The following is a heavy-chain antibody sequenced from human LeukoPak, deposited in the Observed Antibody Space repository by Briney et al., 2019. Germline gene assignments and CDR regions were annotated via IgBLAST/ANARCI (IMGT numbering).Heavy chain of an antibody. CDR1: GGSISSGDYY. Sequence: SQTLSLTCTVPGGSISSGDYYWSWIRQPPGKGLEWIGYIYYSGSTYYNPSLKSRVTISVDTSKNQFSLKLSSVTAADTAVYYCARACSTSCDDAFDIWGQGTMVTVSS. J-gene: IGHJ3*02. CDR2: IYYSGST. CDR3: ARACSTSCDDAFDI. V-gene: IGHV4-30-4*08. D-gene: IGHD2-2*01.